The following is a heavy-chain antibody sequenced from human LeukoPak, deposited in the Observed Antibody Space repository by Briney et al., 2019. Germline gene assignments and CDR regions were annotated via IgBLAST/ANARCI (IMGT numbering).Heavy chain of an antibody. V-gene: IGHV3-15*01. CDR2: IKSKTDGGTT. D-gene: IGHD3-10*01. CDR1: GFIFSDFS. Sequence: GGSLRLSCAVSGFIFSDFSMSWVRQAPGKGLEWVGRIKSKTDGGTTDYAAPVKGRFPISRDDSKNTLYLQMNSLRAEDTAVYYCASHYYGSGSYYNSAILARNYYYMDVWGKGTTVTISS. J-gene: IGHJ6*03. CDR3: ASHYYGSGSYYNSAILARNYYYMDV.